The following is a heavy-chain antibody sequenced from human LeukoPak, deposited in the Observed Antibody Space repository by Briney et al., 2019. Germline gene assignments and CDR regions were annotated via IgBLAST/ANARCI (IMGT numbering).Heavy chain of an antibody. D-gene: IGHD3-16*02. CDR2: MRGGGGDI. Sequence: PGGSLRLSCAASGFTFSDYYMGWIRQAPGKGLEGVSYMRGGGGDIFYADSVKGRFTISRDNAKNSLYLQMNSLRAEDTAVYYCAKDIVEAGLFFDYWGQGTLVTVSS. J-gene: IGHJ4*02. V-gene: IGHV3-11*01. CDR3: AKDIVEAGLFFDY. CDR1: GFTFSDYY.